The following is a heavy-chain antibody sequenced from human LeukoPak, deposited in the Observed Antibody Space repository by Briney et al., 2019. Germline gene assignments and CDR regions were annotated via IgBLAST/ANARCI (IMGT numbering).Heavy chain of an antibody. CDR3: ARVYDTFD. CDR2: IYPGDSDT. D-gene: IGHD3-3*01. CDR1: GYSFSIYW. V-gene: IGHV5-51*01. J-gene: IGHJ4*02. Sequence: GESLKISCKGSGYSFSIYWIGWVRQMPGKGLEWMGIIYPGDSDTRYSPSFQGHVTISADKSTSTAYLQWSSLKASDTAMYYCARVYDTFDWGQGTPVTVSS.